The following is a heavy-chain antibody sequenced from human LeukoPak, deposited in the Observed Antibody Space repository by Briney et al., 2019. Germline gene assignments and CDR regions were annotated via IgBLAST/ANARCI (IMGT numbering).Heavy chain of an antibody. V-gene: IGHV4-39*07. D-gene: IGHD5-24*01. CDR3: ARVDGAITNWFDP. Sequence: SETLSLTCTVSGGSISSSSYYWGWIRQPPGKGLEWIGSIYYSGSTYYNPSLKSRVTISVDTSKNQFSLKLSSVTAADTVVYYCARVDGAITNWFDPWGQGTLVTVSS. CDR1: GGSISSSSYY. J-gene: IGHJ5*02. CDR2: IYYSGST.